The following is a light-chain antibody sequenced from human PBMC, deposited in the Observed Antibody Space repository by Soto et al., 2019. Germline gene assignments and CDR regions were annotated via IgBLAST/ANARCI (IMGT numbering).Light chain of an antibody. J-gene: IGLJ3*02. CDR2: SNN. CDR3: AAWADSLNGRV. V-gene: IGLV1-44*01. Sequence: QSVLTQPPSASGTPGQWVTISCSGSSSNIGTNTVNWYQQVPGTAPKLLIFSNNQRPSGVPDRFSGSKSGNSASLAISGLQSEDEADYYCAAWADSLNGRVFGGGTKLTVL. CDR1: SSNIGTNT.